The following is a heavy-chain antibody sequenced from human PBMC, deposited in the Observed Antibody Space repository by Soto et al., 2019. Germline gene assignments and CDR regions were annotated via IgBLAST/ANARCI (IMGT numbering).Heavy chain of an antibody. D-gene: IGHD4-17*01. CDR1: GFSLSTSGVG. Sequence: QITLKESGPTLVKPTQTLTLTCSFSGFSLSTSGVGVGWIRQPPGKALEWLALIYWDDDKRYSPSLKSRLTVTKETAKNQVVLTMPNMDPVDTATYYCAHSPPPTVTTSAEYFQHWGQGTLVTVSS. CDR3: AHSPPPTVTTSAEYFQH. J-gene: IGHJ1*01. CDR2: IYWDDDK. V-gene: IGHV2-5*02.